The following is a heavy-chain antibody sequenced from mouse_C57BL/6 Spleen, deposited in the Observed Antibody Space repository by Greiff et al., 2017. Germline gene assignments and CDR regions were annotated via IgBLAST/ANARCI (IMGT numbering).Heavy chain of an antibody. J-gene: IGHJ3*01. V-gene: IGHV1-22*01. D-gene: IGHD2-1*01. CDR3: AREGIYYGNPWFAY. Sequence: EVQLQQSGPELVKPGASVKMSCKASGYTFTDYNMHWVKQSHGKSLEWIGYINPNNGGTSYNQKFKGKATLTVNKSSSTAYMELRSLTSEDSAFYYCAREGIYYGNPWFAYWGQGALVTVSA. CDR2: INPNNGGT. CDR1: GYTFTDYN.